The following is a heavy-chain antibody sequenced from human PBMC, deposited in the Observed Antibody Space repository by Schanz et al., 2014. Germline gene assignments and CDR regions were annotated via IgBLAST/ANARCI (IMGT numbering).Heavy chain of an antibody. CDR2: ISPSSGGT. J-gene: IGHJ5*02. Sequence: QVQLVQSGAEVKKPGASMKVSCKASGYTFTNHYLHWVRQAPGQGLEWMGRISPSSGGTNYAQNFQGRVTMTKDTSINTVYMELSTLTSDDAAVYDCARESVSRTRLFDPWGQGTLVTVSS. CDR1: GYTFTNHY. CDR3: ARESVSRTRLFDP. V-gene: IGHV1-2*06. D-gene: IGHD3-3*01.